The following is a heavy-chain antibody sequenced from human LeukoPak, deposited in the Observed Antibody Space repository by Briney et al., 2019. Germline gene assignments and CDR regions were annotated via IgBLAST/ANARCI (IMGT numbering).Heavy chain of an antibody. D-gene: IGHD3-9*01. J-gene: IGHJ4*02. CDR2: KKQDGSEE. Sequence: GGSLRLSCAASGFTFSSYWMSWVRQAPGKGLEWVANKKQDGSEESYVDSVKGRFTISRDNAKNSLYLQMNSLRAEDTAVYYCARDVLYYDILTGYYVWGQGTLVTVSS. V-gene: IGHV3-7*01. CDR1: GFTFSSYW. CDR3: ARDVLYYDILTGYYV.